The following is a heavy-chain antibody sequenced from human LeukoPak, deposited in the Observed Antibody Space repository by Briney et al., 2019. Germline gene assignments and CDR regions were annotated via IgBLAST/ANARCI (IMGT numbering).Heavy chain of an antibody. Sequence: GASVKVSCKASGYTFTNYGISWVRQAPGQGLEWMGWISAYNGNTNYAQKLQGRVTMTTDTPTSTAYMELRSLRSDDTAVYYCARAPRGDVVVPEASSFDPWGQGTLVTVSS. J-gene: IGHJ5*02. CDR2: ISAYNGNT. D-gene: IGHD2-2*01. V-gene: IGHV1-18*01. CDR1: GYTFTNYG. CDR3: ARAPRGDVVVPEASSFDP.